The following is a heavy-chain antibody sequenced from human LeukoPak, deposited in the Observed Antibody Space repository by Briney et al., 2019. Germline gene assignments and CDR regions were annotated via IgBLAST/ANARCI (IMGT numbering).Heavy chain of an antibody. CDR1: GGSISSSNW. J-gene: IGHJ6*03. V-gene: IGHV4-4*02. Sequence: SGTLSLTCAVSGGSISSSNWWSWVRQPPGKGLKWIGEIYHSGSTNYNPSLKSRVTMSVDTSKNQFSLKLSSVTAADTAVYYCARDLPVWFGELIPEYYMDVWGKGTTVTISS. CDR2: IYHSGST. CDR3: ARDLPVWFGELIPEYYMDV. D-gene: IGHD3-10*01.